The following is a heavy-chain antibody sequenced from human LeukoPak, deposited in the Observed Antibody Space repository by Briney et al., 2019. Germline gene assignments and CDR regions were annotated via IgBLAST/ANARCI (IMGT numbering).Heavy chain of an antibody. V-gene: IGHV4-4*09. CDR1: GDSINSHY. CDR3: AKGRYSSDWYNFEC. CDR2: IYTRGST. J-gene: IGHJ4*02. Sequence: SETLSLTCTVPGDSINSHYWSWIRQPPGKGLEWIGFIYTRGSTNYNPSLKSRVTMSGDTSKNQVSLTLNSVTAADTAVYYCAKGRYSSDWYNFECWGQGTQVTVSS. D-gene: IGHD6-13*01.